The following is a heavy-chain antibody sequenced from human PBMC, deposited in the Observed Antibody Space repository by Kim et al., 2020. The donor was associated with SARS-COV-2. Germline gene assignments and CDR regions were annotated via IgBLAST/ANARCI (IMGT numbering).Heavy chain of an antibody. V-gene: IGHV4-39*01. D-gene: IGHD2-15*01. J-gene: IGHJ4*02. Sequence: SETLSLTCTVSGGSISSSSYYWGWIRQPPGKGLDWIGSIYYSGSTYYNPSLKSRVTISVDTSKNQFSLKLSSVTAADTAVYDCGSFGDFRDIVVVVAASTFDYWGQGTLVTLSS. CDR3: GSFGDFRDIVVVVAASTFDY. CDR2: IYYSGST. CDR1: GGSISSSSYY.